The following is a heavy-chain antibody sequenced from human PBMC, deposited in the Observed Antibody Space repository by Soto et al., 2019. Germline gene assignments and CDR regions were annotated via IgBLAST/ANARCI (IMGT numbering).Heavy chain of an antibody. CDR1: GDTFTDYY. CDR2: VNPSGGHT. V-gene: IGHV1-46*01. D-gene: IGHD2-21*02. CDR3: ARGGHVVVVTAALDY. Sequence: VQLMQSGAEVKKPGASVKVSCKASGDTFTDYYIHWVRQAPGQGLEWMGTVNPSGGHTTYAQTFLGRVTMTGDTSTSRLYMELTSLTSDDTAIYYCARGGHVVVVTAALDYWGQGTLVTVSS. J-gene: IGHJ4*02.